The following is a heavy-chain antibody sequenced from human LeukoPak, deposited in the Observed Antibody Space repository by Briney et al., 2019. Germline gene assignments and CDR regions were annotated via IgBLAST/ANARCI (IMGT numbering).Heavy chain of an antibody. J-gene: IGHJ6*04. CDR1: GFSFSSYV. CDR3: ARRAAAGTGLDYYYYGMDV. CDR2: ISYDGSNK. D-gene: IGHD6-13*01. Sequence: PGGSLRLSCAASGFSFSSYVMSWVRQAPGKGLEWVAVISYDGSNKYYADSVKGRFTISRDNSKNTLYLQMNSLRAEDTAVYYCARRAAAGTGLDYYYYGMDVWGKGTTVTVSS. V-gene: IGHV3-30*04.